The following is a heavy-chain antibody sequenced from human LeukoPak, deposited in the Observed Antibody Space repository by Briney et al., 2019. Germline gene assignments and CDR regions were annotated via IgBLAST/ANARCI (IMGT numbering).Heavy chain of an antibody. D-gene: IGHD3-22*01. V-gene: IGHV4-39*01. CDR3: ARHFSREGSGYS. J-gene: IGHJ4*02. CDR2: IYYSGST. Sequence: SEALSLTCTVSGGSISSSSYYWGWIRQPPGKGLEWIGSIYYSGSTYYNPSLKSRVTISVDTSKNQFSLKLSSVTAADTAVYYCARHFSREGSGYSWGQGTLVTVSS. CDR1: GGSISSSSYY.